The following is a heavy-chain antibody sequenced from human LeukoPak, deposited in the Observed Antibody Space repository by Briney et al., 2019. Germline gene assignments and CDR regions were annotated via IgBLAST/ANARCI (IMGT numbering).Heavy chain of an antibody. CDR2: ISGSGGST. Sequence: GGSLRLSCAASGFTFSSYAMSWVRQAPGKGLEWVSAISGSGGSTYYADSVKGRFTISRDNSRNTLYLQMNSLRAEDTAVYYCAKDGYCSSTSCRATPFHPWGQGTLVTVSS. CDR1: GFTFSSYA. D-gene: IGHD2-2*03. CDR3: AKDGYCSSTSCRATPFHP. V-gene: IGHV3-23*01. J-gene: IGHJ5*02.